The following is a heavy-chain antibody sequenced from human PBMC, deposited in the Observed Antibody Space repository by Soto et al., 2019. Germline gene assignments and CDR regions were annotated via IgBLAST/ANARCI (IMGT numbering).Heavy chain of an antibody. CDR2: IIPILGIA. CDR1: GGTFSSYT. D-gene: IGHD2-21*02. CDR3: AREGGYEYCGGDCYSLDY. Sequence: QVQLVQSGAEVKKPGSSVKVSCKASGGTFSSYTISWVRQAPGQGLEWMGRIIPILGIANYAQKFKGRVKITADKSRSTAYLELSSLRSEDTAVYYCAREGGYEYCGGDCYSLDYWGQGTLVTVSS. J-gene: IGHJ4*02. V-gene: IGHV1-69*08.